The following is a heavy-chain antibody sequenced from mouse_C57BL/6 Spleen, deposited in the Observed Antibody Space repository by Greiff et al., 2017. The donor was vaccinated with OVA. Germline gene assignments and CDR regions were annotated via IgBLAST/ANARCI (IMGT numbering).Heavy chain of an antibody. J-gene: IGHJ3*01. Sequence: VQLQQPGAELVKPGASVKMSCKASGYTFTSYWITWVKQRPGQGLEWIGDIYPGSGSTNYNEKFKSKATLTVDTSSSTAYMQLSSLTSEDSAVYYCASGGPTVVARGVAYWGQGTLVTVSA. CDR2: IYPGSGST. CDR3: ASGGPTVVARGVAY. CDR1: GYTFTSYW. V-gene: IGHV1-55*01. D-gene: IGHD1-1*01.